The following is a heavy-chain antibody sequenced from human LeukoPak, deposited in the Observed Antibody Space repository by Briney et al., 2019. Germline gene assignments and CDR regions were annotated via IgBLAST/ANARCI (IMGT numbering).Heavy chain of an antibody. V-gene: IGHV1-69*06. J-gene: IGHJ4*02. CDR1: GGAFSSYA. D-gene: IGHD5-12*01. Sequence: SVKVSCKASGGAFSSYAINWVRQAPGQGLEWMGRIIPMFGTVNYEQKFQGRVTIIADKFTSTAYMELSRLRSDDTAVYYCARGDSGYAFDYWGQGTLVTVPS. CDR3: ARGDSGYAFDY. CDR2: IIPMFGTV.